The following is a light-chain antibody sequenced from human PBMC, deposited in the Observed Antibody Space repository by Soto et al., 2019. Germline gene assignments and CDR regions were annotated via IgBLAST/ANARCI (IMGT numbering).Light chain of an antibody. CDR2: SAS. CDR3: LQTFASPWT. V-gene: IGKV1-39*01. CDR1: QTVNKD. J-gene: IGKJ1*01. Sequence: DIELTQSPSYLSASVGDRVTIPCRSSQTVNKDLHWYQQKPGTAPRLLISSASSLQTGVPSRFRGSGIGADFTLTIITLQPDDFATYFCLQTFASPWTFGQGTKVEV.